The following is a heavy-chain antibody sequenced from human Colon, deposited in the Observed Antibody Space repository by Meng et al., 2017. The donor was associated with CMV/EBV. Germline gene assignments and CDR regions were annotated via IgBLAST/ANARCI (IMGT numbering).Heavy chain of an antibody. Sequence: QVQLQQWGAGMLKPSETLSLTCAVYGGSFREYDWSWIRHPPGGGLEWIGEIRHSGSTSYSYNSSLKSRVTISIDTSKNQFSLELTSVTAADTAVYYCAGGSYQAWELLHYWGQGTLVTVSS. CDR3: AGGSYQAWELLHY. V-gene: IGHV4-34*01. J-gene: IGHJ4*02. CDR2: IRHSGSTSY. CDR1: GGSFREYD. D-gene: IGHD1-26*01.